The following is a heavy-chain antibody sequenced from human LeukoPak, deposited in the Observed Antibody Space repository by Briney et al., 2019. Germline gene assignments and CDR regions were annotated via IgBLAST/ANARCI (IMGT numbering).Heavy chain of an antibody. CDR1: GYTFTGYD. CDR2: INPNSGGT. Sequence: GASVRVSCKASGYTFTGYDMHWVRQAPGQGLEWMGWINPNSGGTNYAQKFQGRVTMTRDASISTAYMELSRLRSDDTAVYYCARGRVTMVRGVIITPLDYWGQGTLVTVSS. CDR3: ARGRVTMVRGVIITPLDY. J-gene: IGHJ4*02. D-gene: IGHD3-10*01. V-gene: IGHV1-2*02.